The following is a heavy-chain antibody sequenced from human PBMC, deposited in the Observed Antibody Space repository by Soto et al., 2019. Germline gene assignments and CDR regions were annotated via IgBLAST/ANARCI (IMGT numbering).Heavy chain of an antibody. Sequence: ASVQVSCTASGYTFARSRITWVRHAPGQGLARMGWISAYNGNTNYAQKLQGRVTITTDTSTSIAYMKRRNLRSDDPAVCSCAKVGYYDRSGYSYWGQGTLVTVSS. CDR3: AKVGYYDRSGYSY. D-gene: IGHD3-22*01. CDR2: ISAYNGNT. V-gene: IGHV1-18*01. CDR1: GYTFARSR. J-gene: IGHJ4*02.